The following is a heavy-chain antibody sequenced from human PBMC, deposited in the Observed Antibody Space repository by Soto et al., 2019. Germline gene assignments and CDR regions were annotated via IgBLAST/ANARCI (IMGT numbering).Heavy chain of an antibody. CDR2: INHSGST. J-gene: IGHJ5*02. CDR1: GGSFSGYY. Sequence: SETLSLTCAVYGGSFSGYYWSWIRQPPGKGLEWIGEINHSGSTNYNPSLKSRVTISVDTSKNQFSLKLSSVTAADTAVYYCARGKGRVAAAGIRRFYWFDPWGQGTLVTVSS. CDR3: ARGKGRVAAAGIRRFYWFDP. V-gene: IGHV4-34*01. D-gene: IGHD6-13*01.